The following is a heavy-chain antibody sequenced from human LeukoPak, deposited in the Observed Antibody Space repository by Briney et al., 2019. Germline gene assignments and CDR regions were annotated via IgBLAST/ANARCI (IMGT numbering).Heavy chain of an antibody. D-gene: IGHD4-23*01. CDR3: ARDGQNDYGGDSGFDS. V-gene: IGHV1-46*01. CDR1: GYTFTNYF. CDR2: INPSDGST. Sequence: ASVNVSWKASGYTFTNYFLNWVRQAPGQGLEWMGLINPSDGSTNYAQRFQDRVTVTRDRSTSTVYMEVSSLRSEETAVYYCARDGQNDYGGDSGFDSCGHWSPVTVSS. J-gene: IGHJ4*03.